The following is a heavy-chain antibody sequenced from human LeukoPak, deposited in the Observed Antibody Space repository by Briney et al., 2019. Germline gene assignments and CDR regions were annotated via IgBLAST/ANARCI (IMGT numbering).Heavy chain of an antibody. D-gene: IGHD3-10*01. V-gene: IGHV1-18*01. CDR3: ARDGILWFGELLFDY. J-gene: IGHJ4*02. CDR2: ISAYNGNT. CDR1: GYTFTSYG. Sequence: GASVKVSCKASGYTFTSYGISWVRQAPGQGLEWMGWISAYNGNTNYAQKLQSRVTMTTDTSTSTAYMELRSLRSDDTAVYYCARDGILWFGELLFDYWGQGTLVTVSS.